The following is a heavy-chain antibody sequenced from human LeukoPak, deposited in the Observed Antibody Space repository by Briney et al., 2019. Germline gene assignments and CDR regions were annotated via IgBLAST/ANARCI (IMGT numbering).Heavy chain of an antibody. D-gene: IGHD3-22*01. CDR3: AKRISGYTFDS. Sequence: PGGSLRLSCAASGSTFSTYDMSWVRQAPGKGLEWVSAISGSGVYTYYADSVKGRFTISRDNSKNTLYLQMNSLRAEDTAVYYCAKRISGYTFDSWGQGTLVTVS. CDR2: ISGSGVYT. J-gene: IGHJ4*02. CDR1: GSTFSTYD. V-gene: IGHV3-23*01.